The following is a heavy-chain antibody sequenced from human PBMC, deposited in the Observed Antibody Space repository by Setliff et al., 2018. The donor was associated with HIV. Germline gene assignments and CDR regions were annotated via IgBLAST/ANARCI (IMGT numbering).Heavy chain of an antibody. CDR3: AKGVAGLQYYYYYMDV. J-gene: IGHJ6*03. Sequence: SSETLSLTCAVYGGSFSGYYWTWIRQPPGKGLEWIGEITHSGSTNYNPSLETRVTISVDTFKNQFSLKLSSVTAADTAVYYCAKGVAGLQYYYYYMDVWGKGTTVTVSS. CDR2: ITHSGST. CDR1: GGSFSGYY. D-gene: IGHD6-19*01. V-gene: IGHV4-34*01.